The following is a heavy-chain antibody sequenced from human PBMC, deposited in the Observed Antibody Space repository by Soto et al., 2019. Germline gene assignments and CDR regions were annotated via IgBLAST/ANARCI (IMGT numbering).Heavy chain of an antibody. J-gene: IGHJ6*02. CDR2: LYYSGST. CDR3: ARLGGYCSGTSCYGYYGMDV. D-gene: IGHD2-2*01. Sequence: QLQLQESGPGLVKPSETLSLTCTVSGGSISRGPYSWGCIRQPPGKGREWIGTLYYSGSTYYNPARESRVTISVDTSKNQFSLKVSSVTAADTARYYCARLGGYCSGTSCYGYYGMDVWGQGTTVTVSS. V-gene: IGHV4-39*01. CDR1: GGSISRGPYS.